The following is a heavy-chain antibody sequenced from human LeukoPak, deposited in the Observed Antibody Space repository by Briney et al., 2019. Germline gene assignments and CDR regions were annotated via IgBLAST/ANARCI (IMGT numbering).Heavy chain of an antibody. D-gene: IGHD6-19*01. CDR1: GFTFSDYS. V-gene: IGHV3-21*01. CDR2: ISSSSSYI. CDR3: ARAATVAGITS. J-gene: IGHJ5*02. Sequence: GGSLRLSCAASGFTFSDYSMNWVRQAPGKGLEWVSSISSSSSYIYYADSVKGRFTISRDNAKNSLYLQMNSLRAEDTAVYYCARAATVAGITSWGQGTLVTVSS.